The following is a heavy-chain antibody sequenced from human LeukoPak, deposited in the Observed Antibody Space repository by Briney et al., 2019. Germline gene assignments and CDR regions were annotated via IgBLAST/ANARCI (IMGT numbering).Heavy chain of an antibody. CDR3: ARDRGARGRGLA. CDR2: IGPSSGDI. CDR1: GFTFRIYS. D-gene: IGHD3/OR15-3a*01. J-gene: IGHJ5*02. V-gene: IGHV3-21*01. Sequence: GGSLRLSCAASGFTFRIYSLNCVRQAPGTGLEWVSSIGPSSGDIYYADSVKGRFTISRDNDKNSLYLQMNSLRAEDTAVYYCARDRGARGRGLAWGLGTQFTVSS.